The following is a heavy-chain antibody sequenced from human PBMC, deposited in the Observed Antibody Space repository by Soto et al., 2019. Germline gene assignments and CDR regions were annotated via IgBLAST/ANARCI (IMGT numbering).Heavy chain of an antibody. CDR1: GFTFSSYD. J-gene: IGHJ4*02. Sequence: EVQLAESGGGMVQPGGSLRLSCVASGFTFSSYDMHWVRQAPGKGLEYVSSISSNGGTTYYGNSVKGRFTISSDNSKTTLSLQMGSLIAEDMAVYYCVRRVSGNYDYWGQGTLVTVSS. CDR2: ISSNGGTT. D-gene: IGHD1-7*01. V-gene: IGHV3-64*01. CDR3: VRRVSGNYDY.